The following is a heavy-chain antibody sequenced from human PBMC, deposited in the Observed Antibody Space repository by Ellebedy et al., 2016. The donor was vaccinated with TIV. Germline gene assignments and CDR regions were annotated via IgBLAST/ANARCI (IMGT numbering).Heavy chain of an antibody. Sequence: GESLKISCAASGFTFSSHPMCWVRQAPGKGLEWVSSISDTGVDTYYADSFKGRFTISRDNSKNTLYLQMNSLRAEDTAVYYCATGGYSNGYGGWFDPWGQGTLVTVSS. CDR3: ATGGYSNGYGGWFDP. J-gene: IGHJ5*02. V-gene: IGHV3-23*01. CDR2: ISDTGVDT. CDR1: GFTFSSHP. D-gene: IGHD5-18*01.